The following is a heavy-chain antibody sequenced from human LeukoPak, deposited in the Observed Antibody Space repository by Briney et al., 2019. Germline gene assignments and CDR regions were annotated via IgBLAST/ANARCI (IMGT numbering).Heavy chain of an antibody. CDR2: VNHTGST. J-gene: IGHJ6*03. V-gene: IGHV4-59*01. Sequence: PSETLSLTCSVSGDSITMYYWTWLRQPPGKGLEWIGYVNHTGSTNFNASLNGRVSISRDTTKNLFSLRLRSVTAADTAVYFCARGRVLSSTWYSTYYYYFYMDVWGKGTTVTVSS. CDR1: GDSITMYY. D-gene: IGHD3-16*02. CDR3: ARGRVLSSTWYSTYYYYFYMDV.